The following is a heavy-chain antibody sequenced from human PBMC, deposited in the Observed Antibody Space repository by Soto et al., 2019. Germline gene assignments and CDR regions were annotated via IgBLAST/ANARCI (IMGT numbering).Heavy chain of an antibody. CDR1: GGSISSSSYY. D-gene: IGHD2-2*01. J-gene: IGHJ4*02. CDR2: VYYSGST. Sequence: QLQLQESGPGLVKPSETLSLTCTVSGGSISSSSYYWGWIRQPPGKVLEWIGSVYYSGSTYYNPSHKSRGTMSVDTSKNQCSLKQSSVTAADTAVYYCARRTGFCSSTSCYEFDYWGQGTLVTVSS. CDR3: ARRTGFCSSTSCYEFDY. V-gene: IGHV4-39*01.